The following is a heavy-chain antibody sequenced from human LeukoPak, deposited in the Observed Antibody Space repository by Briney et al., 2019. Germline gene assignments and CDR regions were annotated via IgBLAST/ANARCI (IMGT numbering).Heavy chain of an antibody. J-gene: IGHJ4*02. V-gene: IGHV3-30*02. D-gene: IGHD3-10*01. Sequence: GGSLRLSCAASGFTFRSYDMHWVRQAPGKGLEWVAFIRYDGSNKYYADSVKGRFIISRDNSKNTLYLQMSSVRAEDTAVYYCANENGGPDYWGQGTLVTVSS. CDR1: GFTFRSYD. CDR2: IRYDGSNK. CDR3: ANENGGPDY.